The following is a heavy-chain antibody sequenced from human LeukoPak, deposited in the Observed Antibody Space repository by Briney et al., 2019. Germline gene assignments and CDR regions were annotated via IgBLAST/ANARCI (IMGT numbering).Heavy chain of an antibody. Sequence: SVNVSCKASGFTFTISAMQWVRQSRGQPLELIGRIVAGSGNTNYAQKFQERVTSTRDMSTSTAYMELSSPRSEDTAVYYWAAVYIYGALNWGQGTLVTVSS. CDR3: AAVYIYGALN. D-gene: IGHD5-18*01. CDR1: GFTFTISA. J-gene: IGHJ4*02. V-gene: IGHV1-58*02. CDR2: IVAGSGNT.